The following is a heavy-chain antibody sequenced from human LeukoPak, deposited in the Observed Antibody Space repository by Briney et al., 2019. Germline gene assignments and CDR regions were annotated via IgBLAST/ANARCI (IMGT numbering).Heavy chain of an antibody. J-gene: IGHJ4*02. Sequence: GVSLRLSCAASGFTFSSYSMNWVRQAPGKGLEWVSYISSSSSTIYYADSVKGRFTISRDNAKNSLYLQMNSLRAEDTAVYYCARDLPVAGTGRRVLYFDYWGQGTLVTVSS. CDR1: GFTFSSYS. CDR2: ISSSSSTI. CDR3: ARDLPVAGTGRRVLYFDY. D-gene: IGHD6-19*01. V-gene: IGHV3-48*01.